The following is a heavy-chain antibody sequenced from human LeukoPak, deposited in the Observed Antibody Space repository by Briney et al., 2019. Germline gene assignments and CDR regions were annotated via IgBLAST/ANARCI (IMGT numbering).Heavy chain of an antibody. J-gene: IGHJ4*02. Sequence: ASVKVSCKASGGTFSSYSISWVRQAPGQGLEWMGGIIPIFGTANYAQKLQGRVTITTDESTRTAYMELSSLSSEDTAVYYCARDGGCQILTGYYQRSYYFVYWGERTLVTVSS. CDR2: IIPIFGTA. D-gene: IGHD3-9*01. CDR1: GGTFSSYS. CDR3: ARDGGCQILTGYYQRSYYFVY. V-gene: IGHV1-69*05.